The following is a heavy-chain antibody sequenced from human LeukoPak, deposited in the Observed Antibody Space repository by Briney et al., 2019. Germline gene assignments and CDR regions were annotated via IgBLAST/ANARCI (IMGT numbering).Heavy chain of an antibody. V-gene: IGHV1-69*06. CDR1: GGTFTSYA. J-gene: IGHJ4*02. CDR3: ARQQRILWFGVIE. Sequence: SVKVSCKASGGTFTSYAISWVRQAPGQGLEWMGGIITMFGTTNYAQKFQGRVTITADKSTSTAYMELSSLRSEDTAVYYCARQQRILWFGVIEWGQGTLVTVSS. D-gene: IGHD3-10*01. CDR2: IITMFGTT.